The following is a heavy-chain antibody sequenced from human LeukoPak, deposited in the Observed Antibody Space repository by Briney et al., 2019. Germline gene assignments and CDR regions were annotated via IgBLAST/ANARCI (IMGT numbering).Heavy chain of an antibody. CDR1: GYTFTSYG. J-gene: IGHJ6*03. D-gene: IGHD4-11*01. V-gene: IGHV1-18*01. CDR3: ARRTVSGADYYYMDV. CDR2: ISGSSGNT. Sequence: ASVKVSCKASGYTFTSYGINWVRQAPGQGLEWMGWISGSSGNTKYAQKLQGRVTMTTDTSTRTAYMELRSLTSDDTAVYYCARRTVSGADYYYMDVWGKGTTVTVSS.